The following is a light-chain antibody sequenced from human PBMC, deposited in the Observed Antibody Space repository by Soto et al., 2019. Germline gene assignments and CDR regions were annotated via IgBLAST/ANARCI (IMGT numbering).Light chain of an antibody. CDR2: AAS. V-gene: IGKV1-27*01. CDR1: QDIGNF. CDR3: QKCKVAHFT. J-gene: IGKJ4*01. Sequence: ILMTQSPSSLSAFVGDRVTITCRASQDIGNFLAWYQQKPGKVPKLLIYAASTLQSGVPSRFSGSGSGTDFTLTISSLQPEDVATYYCQKCKVAHFTFGGGTRWISN.